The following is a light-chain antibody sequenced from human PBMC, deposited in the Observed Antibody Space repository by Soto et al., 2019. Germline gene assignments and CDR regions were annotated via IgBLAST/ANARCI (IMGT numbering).Light chain of an antibody. J-gene: IGKJ5*01. CDR1: QGISSY. CDR2: AAS. V-gene: IGKV1-9*01. CDR3: QQLNSYRLT. Sequence: IQLAQSPSSLSASVGDRVTITCRASQGISSYLAWYQQKPGRDPKLLIYAASTFQSGVPPRFSGSGSGTDFTLTISSLQPEDFATYYCQQLNSYRLTFGQGTRLEIK.